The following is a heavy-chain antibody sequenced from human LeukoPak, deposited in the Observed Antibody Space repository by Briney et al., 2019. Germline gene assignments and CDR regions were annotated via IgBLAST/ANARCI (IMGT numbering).Heavy chain of an antibody. D-gene: IGHD3-22*01. Sequence: LAASVKVSCKASGYTFTGYYMHWVRQAPGQGLEWMGWINPNSGGTNYAQKFQGRVTMTRDTSISTAYMELSRLRSDDTAVYYCARVEYYYDSSGPDYWGQGTLVTVSS. CDR3: ARVEYYYDSSGPDY. CDR2: INPNSGGT. CDR1: GYTFTGYY. J-gene: IGHJ4*02. V-gene: IGHV1-2*03.